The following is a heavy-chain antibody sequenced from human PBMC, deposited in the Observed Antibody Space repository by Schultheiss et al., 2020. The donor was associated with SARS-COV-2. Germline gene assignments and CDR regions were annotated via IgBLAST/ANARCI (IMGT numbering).Heavy chain of an antibody. CDR3: ARAPPGGYSDY. CDR1: GFTFSSYE. V-gene: IGHV3-48*03. J-gene: IGHJ4*02. CDR2: ISSSGSTI. D-gene: IGHD3-22*01. Sequence: GGSLRLSCAASGFTFSSYEMNWVRQAPGKGLEWVSYISSSGSTIYYADSVKGRFTISRDNAKNSLYLQMNSLRAEDTAVYYCARAPPGGYSDYWGQGTLVTVSS.